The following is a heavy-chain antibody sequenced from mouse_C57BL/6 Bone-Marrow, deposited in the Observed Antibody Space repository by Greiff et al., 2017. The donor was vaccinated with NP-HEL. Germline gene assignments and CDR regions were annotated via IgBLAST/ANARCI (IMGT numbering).Heavy chain of an antibody. CDR2: INPSSGYT. CDR3: ARVFITTQGDYAMDY. J-gene: IGHJ4*01. D-gene: IGHD1-1*01. CDR1: GYTFPSYW. Sequence: VQLQQSGAELAKPGASVKLSCKASGYTFPSYWMHWVKQRPGQGLEWIGYINPSSGYTKYNQKFKDKATLTAAKSSSTAYMQLSSLTYEDTAVYYCARVFITTQGDYAMDYWGQGTSVTVSS. V-gene: IGHV1-7*01.